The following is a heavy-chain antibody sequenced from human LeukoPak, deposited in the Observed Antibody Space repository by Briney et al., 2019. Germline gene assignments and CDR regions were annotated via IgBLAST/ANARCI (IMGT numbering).Heavy chain of an antibody. J-gene: IGHJ6*02. V-gene: IGHV3-11*05. CDR2: ISSSSSYT. Sequence: GGSLRLSCAASGFTFSDYYMSWIRQAPGKGLEWVSYISSSSSYTNYADSVKGRFTISRDNAKNSLYLQMNGLRAEDTAVYYCARDSTPDYYYGMDVWGQGTTVTVSS. CDR1: GFTFSDYY. CDR3: ARDSTPDYYYGMDV.